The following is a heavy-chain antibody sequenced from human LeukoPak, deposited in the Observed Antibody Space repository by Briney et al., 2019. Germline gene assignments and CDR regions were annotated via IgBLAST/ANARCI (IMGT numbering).Heavy chain of an antibody. D-gene: IGHD3-3*01. V-gene: IGHV3-30*18. CDR2: ISYDGSNK. J-gene: IGHJ4*02. CDR1: GFTFSSYG. Sequence: PGRSLRLSCAASGFTFSSYGMHWVRQAPGKGLEWVAVISYDGSNKYYADSVKGRFTISRDNSKNTLYLQMNSLRAEDTAVYYCAKWSYWGQGTLVTVSS. CDR3: AKWSY.